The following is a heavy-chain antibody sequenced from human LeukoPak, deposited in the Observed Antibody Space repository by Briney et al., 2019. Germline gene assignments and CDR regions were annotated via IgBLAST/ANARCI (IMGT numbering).Heavy chain of an antibody. J-gene: IGHJ4*02. Sequence: ASETLSLTCTVSGGSISSSSYYWGWIRQPPGKGLEWIGSIYYSGSTYYNPSLKSRVTISVDTSKNQFSLKLSSVTAADTAVYYCARHFWVFGVAPLFDYWGQGTLVTVSS. CDR3: ARHFWVFGVAPLFDY. CDR1: GGSISSSSYY. CDR2: IYYSGST. D-gene: IGHD3-3*01. V-gene: IGHV4-39*01.